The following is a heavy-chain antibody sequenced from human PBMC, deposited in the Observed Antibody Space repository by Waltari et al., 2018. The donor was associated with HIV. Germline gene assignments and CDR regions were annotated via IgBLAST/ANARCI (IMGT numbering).Heavy chain of an antibody. CDR2: VSHSGTT. Sequence: QVQLQQWGAGLLKSSGTLSFPWDGYDGPLSGYSWAWIRQPQGKGPEWIGEVSHSGTTNYNPSLKTRVTISVETSKKQVSLNLRLVTVADTGLYVCARYSERLTKDWFDPWGQGTQVSVS. D-gene: IGHD1-26*01. CDR3: ARYSERLTKDWFDP. CDR1: DGPLSGYS. V-gene: IGHV4-34*02. J-gene: IGHJ5*02.